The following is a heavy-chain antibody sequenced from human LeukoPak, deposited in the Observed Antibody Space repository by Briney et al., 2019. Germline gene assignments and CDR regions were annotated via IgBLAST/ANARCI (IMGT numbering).Heavy chain of an antibody. CDR2: MNPNSGNT. CDR1: GYTFTSYD. Sequence: EASVKVSCKASGYTFTSYDINWVRQATGQGLEWMGWMNPNSGNTGYAQKFQGRVTMTRNTSISTAYMELSSLRSEDTAVYYCARGRRVSVPAAWTTPGYWGQGTLVTVSS. CDR3: ARGRRVSVPAAWTTPGY. D-gene: IGHD2-2*01. V-gene: IGHV1-8*01. J-gene: IGHJ4*02.